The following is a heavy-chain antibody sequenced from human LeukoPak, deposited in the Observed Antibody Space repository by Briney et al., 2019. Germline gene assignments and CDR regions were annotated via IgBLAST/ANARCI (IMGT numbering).Heavy chain of an antibody. Sequence: SVKVSCKASGYNFVGYYIHWVRQAPGQGLEWMGGIIPIFGTANYAQKFQGRVTITADKSTSTAYMELSSLRSEDTAVYYCARTHSSHWFDPWGQGTLVTVSS. D-gene: IGHD6-19*01. V-gene: IGHV1-69*06. CDR2: IIPIFGTA. CDR3: ARTHSSHWFDP. J-gene: IGHJ5*02. CDR1: GYNFVGYY.